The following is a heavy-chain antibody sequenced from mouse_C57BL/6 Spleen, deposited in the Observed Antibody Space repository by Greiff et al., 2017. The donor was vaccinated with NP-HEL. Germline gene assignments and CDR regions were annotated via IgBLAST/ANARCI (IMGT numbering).Heavy chain of an antibody. CDR2: IDPENGDT. V-gene: IGHV14-4*01. J-gene: IGHJ3*01. CDR3: TTDYYGSFPFAY. Sequence: VQLKESGAELVRPGASVKLSCTASGFNIKDDYMHWVKQRPEQGLEWIGWIDPENGDTEYASKFQGKATITADTSSNTAYLQLSSLTSEDTAVYYCTTDYYGSFPFAYWGQGTLVTVSA. D-gene: IGHD1-1*01. CDR1: GFNIKDDY.